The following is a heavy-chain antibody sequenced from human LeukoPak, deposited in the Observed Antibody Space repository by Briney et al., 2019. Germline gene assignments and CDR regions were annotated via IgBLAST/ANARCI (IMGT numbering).Heavy chain of an antibody. CDR1: GYTFTSYD. CDR3: ARGPKGIAVAGTRGYWFDP. J-gene: IGHJ5*02. D-gene: IGHD6-19*01. CDR2: MNPNSGNT. Sequence: ASVKVSCKASGYTFTSYDINWVRQATGQGLEWMGWMNPNSGNTGYAQKFQGRVTMTRNTSISTAYMELSSPRSEDTAVYYCARGPKGIAVAGTRGYWFDPWGQGTLVTVSS. V-gene: IGHV1-8*01.